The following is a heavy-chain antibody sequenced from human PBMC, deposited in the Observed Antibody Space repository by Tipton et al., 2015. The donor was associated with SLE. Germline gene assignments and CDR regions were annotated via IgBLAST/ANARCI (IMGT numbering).Heavy chain of an antibody. V-gene: IGHV3-21*01. CDR2: ISSSSGYK. D-gene: IGHD3-22*01. Sequence: SLRLSCAPSGFSFSSYSMNWVRQAPGKGLEWVSSISSSSGYKYYADSVKGRFAISRDNSKNALYLQMNSLRPEDTAVYYCARAQYYYDSSGYHKGDYFDYWGQGTLVTVSS. CDR1: GFSFSSYS. CDR3: ARAQYYYDSSGYHKGDYFDY. J-gene: IGHJ4*02.